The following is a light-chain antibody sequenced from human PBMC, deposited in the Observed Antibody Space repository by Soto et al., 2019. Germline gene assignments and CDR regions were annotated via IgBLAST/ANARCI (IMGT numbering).Light chain of an antibody. CDR3: GSYAGTVANV. CDR2: EVN. CDR1: SADIGIYNL. Sequence: QSVLTQPASVSGSPGQSISISCTGTSADIGIYNLVSWYQQHPGKAPKLLICEVNTRPSGVSDRVSGSKSGNTASLTISGLQTEDEADYYCGSYAGTVANVFGTGTKVTVL. J-gene: IGLJ1*01. V-gene: IGLV2-23*02.